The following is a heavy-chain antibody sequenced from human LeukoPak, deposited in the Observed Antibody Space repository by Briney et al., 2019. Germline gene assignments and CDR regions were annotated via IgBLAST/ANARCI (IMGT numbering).Heavy chain of an antibody. Sequence: GGSLRLSCAASGFTFSSYWMTWVRQAPGKGLEWVANIKQDGSEAYYVDSVKGRFTVSRDNAKNSLYLQLNSLGAEDTAVYYCTRDATYYLRYGYFDYWGQGTLVTVSS. V-gene: IGHV3-7*01. D-gene: IGHD2/OR15-2a*01. CDR2: IKQDGSEA. CDR3: TRDATYYLRYGYFDY. J-gene: IGHJ4*02. CDR1: GFTFSSYW.